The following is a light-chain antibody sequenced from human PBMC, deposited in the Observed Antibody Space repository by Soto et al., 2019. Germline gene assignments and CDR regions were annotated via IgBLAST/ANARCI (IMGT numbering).Light chain of an antibody. CDR1: QVISSW. CDR2: AAS. V-gene: IGKV1-12*01. CDR3: QQASTFPFT. J-gene: IGKJ4*01. Sequence: DIQMTQSPSSLAASVGDRVTITYRASQVISSWLVWYQQKPGHAPKLLIYAASNLQSGVPSRFSGSASGTEFTLTISSLQPEDFATYYCQQASTFPFTFGGGTEVQIK.